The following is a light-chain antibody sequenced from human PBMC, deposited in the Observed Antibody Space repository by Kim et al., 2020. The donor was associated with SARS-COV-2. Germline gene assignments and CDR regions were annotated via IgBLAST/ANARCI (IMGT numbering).Light chain of an antibody. CDR2: GKN. CDR1: SLRNYF. J-gene: IGLJ3*02. CDR3: SSRDSSGTHWV. Sequence: SSELTQDPAVSVALGQTVRITCQGDSLRNYFVSWFQQKPGQAPVLVIYGKNFRPSGIPDRFSGSSSGNTASLTITGAQAEDEADYYCSSRDSSGTHWVFGGGTKLTVL. V-gene: IGLV3-19*01.